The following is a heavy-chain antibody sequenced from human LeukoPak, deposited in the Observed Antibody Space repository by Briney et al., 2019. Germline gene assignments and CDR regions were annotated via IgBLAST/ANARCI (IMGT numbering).Heavy chain of an antibody. CDR2: IRAYNGNT. V-gene: IGHV1-18*01. CDR3: ARDRNYYGSGSYYADYYGMDV. CDR1: GYTFTSYG. Sequence: GASVKVSCKASGYTFTSYGISWVRQAPGQGLEWMGWIRAYNGNTNYAQKLQGRVTMTTDTSTSTAYMELRSLRSDDTAVYYCARDRNYYGSGSYYADYYGMDVWGQGTTVTVSS. D-gene: IGHD3-10*01. J-gene: IGHJ6*02.